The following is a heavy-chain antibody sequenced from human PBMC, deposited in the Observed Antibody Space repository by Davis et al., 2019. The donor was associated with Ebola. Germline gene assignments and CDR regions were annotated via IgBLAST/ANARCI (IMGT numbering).Heavy chain of an antibody. CDR1: VITFSSYA. D-gene: IGHD2-15*01. J-gene: IGHJ6*02. Sequence: GGSLRLSCTDSVITFSSYAMTWVRQAPGKGLEWVSAISGSGGSTYYADSVKGRFTISRDNSKKTLYLKMNSLRAEDTAVYYCASLKRYCSGGSCYSTYGMDVWGQGTTVTVSS. V-gene: IGHV3-23*01. CDR3: ASLKRYCSGGSCYSTYGMDV. CDR2: ISGSGGST.